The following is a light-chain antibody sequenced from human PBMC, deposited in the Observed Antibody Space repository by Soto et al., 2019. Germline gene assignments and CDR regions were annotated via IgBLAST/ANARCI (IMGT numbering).Light chain of an antibody. V-gene: IGKV1-5*01. Sequence: DIQITQSPSTLSASVGDRVTITCRASQSISRWLAWYQQKPGKAPKALIYDASTLRSGVPSRFSGGGSGTEFTLTISXLQPDDFATHYCQQYNTYSTFGQGTRLEIK. CDR3: QQYNTYST. J-gene: IGKJ5*01. CDR2: DAS. CDR1: QSISRW.